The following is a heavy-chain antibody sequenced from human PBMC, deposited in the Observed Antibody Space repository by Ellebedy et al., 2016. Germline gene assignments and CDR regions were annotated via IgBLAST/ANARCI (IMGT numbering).Heavy chain of an antibody. Sequence: SGPTLVXPTQTLTLTCTFSGFSLSTRGMRVSWIRQPPGKALEWLARFDWDDDKVYSTSLKTRLTISKGTSKNQVVLTMTNMDPVDTATYYCAREYCGGDACQNWFDPWGQGTTVTVSS. CDR1: GFSLSTRGMR. CDR2: FDWDDDK. CDR3: AREYCGGDACQNWFDP. J-gene: IGHJ5*01. D-gene: IGHD2-21*01. V-gene: IGHV2-70*04.